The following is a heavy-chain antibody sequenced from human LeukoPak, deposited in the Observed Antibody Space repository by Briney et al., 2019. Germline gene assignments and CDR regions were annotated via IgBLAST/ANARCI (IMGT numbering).Heavy chain of an antibody. J-gene: IGHJ4*02. CDR2: INYSGTT. D-gene: IGHD5-24*01. CDR3: ARDPIHRDDYNAE. V-gene: IGHV4-59*01. CDR1: GPSIGSFY. Sequence: PSETLSLTCSVSGPSIGSFYWGWIRQPPGRGLEWVGSINYSGTTNYNPSLKSRGTMSIDTSKNQVSLKLNSVTAADTAVYYCARDPIHRDDYNAEWGQGVLVSVSS.